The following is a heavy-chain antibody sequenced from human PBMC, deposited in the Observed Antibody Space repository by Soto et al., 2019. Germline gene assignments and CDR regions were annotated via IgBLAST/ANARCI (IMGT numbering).Heavy chain of an antibody. CDR3: ARDYTYAXDI. J-gene: IGHJ3*02. CDR1: GFSFSSYA. CDR2: ASASVPST. V-gene: IGHV3-23*01. Sequence: PGGSLRLSCAASGFSFSSYAMAWVRQAPGKGLEWVSGASASVPSTYYADSVRGRLTISRDNSKNTLSLQMNSLRDEDTAVYYCARDYTYAXDIWGQGTMVTVSS.